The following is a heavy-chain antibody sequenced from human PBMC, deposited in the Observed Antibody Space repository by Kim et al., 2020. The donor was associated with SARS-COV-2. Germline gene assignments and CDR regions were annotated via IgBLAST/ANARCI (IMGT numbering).Heavy chain of an antibody. CDR1: GFTLSTSN. D-gene: IGHD3-10*01. Sequence: GGSLRLSCEASGFTLSTSNMHWVRQAPGKGLDWVAVVLSDGSNQWYTDSVKGRFTISRDNSKDTVYLEMNSLGPEDTAIYYCAREEHNGSSGKDFWGQGTLVTVSS. CDR2: VLSDGSNQ. CDR3: AREEHNGSSGKDF. V-gene: IGHV3-30*04. J-gene: IGHJ4*02.